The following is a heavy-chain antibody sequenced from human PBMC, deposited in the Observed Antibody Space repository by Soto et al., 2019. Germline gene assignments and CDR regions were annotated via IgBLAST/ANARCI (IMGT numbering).Heavy chain of an antibody. J-gene: IGHJ6*03. D-gene: IGHD1-1*01. CDR2: IKQDGSEK. Sequence: GGSLRLSCAASGFTFSSYWMSWVRQAPGKGLEWVANIKQDGSEKYYVDSVKGRFTISRDNAKNSLYLQMNSLRAEDTAVYYCASTNWNSLTSYYYYMDVWGKGTTVTVSS. V-gene: IGHV3-7*01. CDR3: ASTNWNSLTSYYYYMDV. CDR1: GFTFSSYW.